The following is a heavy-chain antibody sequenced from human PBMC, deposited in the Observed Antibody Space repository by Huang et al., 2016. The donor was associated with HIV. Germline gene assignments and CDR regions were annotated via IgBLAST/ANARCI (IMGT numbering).Heavy chain of an antibody. V-gene: IGHV1-69*13. Sequence: QVQLVQSGAEMKKSGSSVKVSCKASGGTVSSFSFTWVRQAPGHGLEWMGGCTPLHDTTDVAQKFRGRVTLTADESTNTAFMELSGLTSQDTAVYYCARGVGNSNRGFDIWGQGTLVTVSP. D-gene: IGHD5-18*01. CDR3: ARGVGNSNRGFDI. J-gene: IGHJ4*02. CDR2: CTPLHDTT. CDR1: GGTVSSFS.